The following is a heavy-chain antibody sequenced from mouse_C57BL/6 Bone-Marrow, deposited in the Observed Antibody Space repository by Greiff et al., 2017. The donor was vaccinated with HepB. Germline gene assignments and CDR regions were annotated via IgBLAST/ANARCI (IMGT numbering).Heavy chain of an antibody. J-gene: IGHJ2*01. V-gene: IGHV14-3*02. CDR3: ARGLGKDY. CDR1: GFNIKDTY. Sequence: EVNVVESGAELVKPGASVKLSCTASGFNIKDTYMNWVKQRPEQGLEWIGRIDPANGNTKYDPKFQGKATITADTSSNTAYLQLSSLTSEDTAVYYCARGLGKDYWGQGTTLTVSS. CDR2: IDPANGNT. D-gene: IGHD4-1*01.